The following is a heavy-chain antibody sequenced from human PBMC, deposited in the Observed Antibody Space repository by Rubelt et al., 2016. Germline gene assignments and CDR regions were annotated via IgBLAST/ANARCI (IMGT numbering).Heavy chain of an antibody. CDR1: GFYFSSCW. J-gene: IGHJ2*01. CDR3: ARTPSRERYVDF. D-gene: IGHD5-24*01. Sequence: GGSLRLSCAASGFYFSSCWVNWLRQAPGKGLEWVANIRQDGSEKFYVDSVKGRFTISRDHAKNSLYLQMNSLRVEDTAVYYCARTPSRERYVDFWGRGTLVTVSS. V-gene: IGHV3-7*01. CDR2: IRQDGSEK.